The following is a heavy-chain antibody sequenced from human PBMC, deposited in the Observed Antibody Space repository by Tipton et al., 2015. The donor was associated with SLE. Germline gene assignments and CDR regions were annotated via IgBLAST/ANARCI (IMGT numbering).Heavy chain of an antibody. V-gene: IGHV4-59*01. D-gene: IGHD4-17*01. CDR1: GDAISNYF. J-gene: IGHJ4*02. Sequence: TLSLTCTVSGDAISNYFCSWIRQSPGKGLEWIGYIYYRGSTNYNPSLKSRVRMSLDTSKSEFSLSLSSVTAADTAVYYCARVDGAYDQYYLDYWGQGTLVTVSS. CDR2: IYYRGST. CDR3: ARVDGAYDQYYLDY.